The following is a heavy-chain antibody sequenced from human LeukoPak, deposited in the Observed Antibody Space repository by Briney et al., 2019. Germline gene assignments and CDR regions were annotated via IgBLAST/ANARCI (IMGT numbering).Heavy chain of an antibody. J-gene: IGHJ3*01. D-gene: IGHD5-24*01. CDR3: YDL. CDR2: ISTSDSIT. CDR1: GFTCSSYW. Sequence: GGSLRLSCAASGFTCSSYWMTWVRQAPGKGLEWVSYISTSDSITYYADSVKGRFTISRDNVQNSVYYCAREMTTMFSAGVDAYDLWGQGTMVTVS. V-gene: IGHV3-48*03.